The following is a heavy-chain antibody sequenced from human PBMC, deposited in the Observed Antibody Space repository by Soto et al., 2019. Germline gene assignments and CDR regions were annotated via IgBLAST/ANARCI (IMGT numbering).Heavy chain of an antibody. CDR2: ISSSSSTI. CDR3: AREADILNWFDP. V-gene: IGHV3-48*01. Sequence: EVQLVESGGGLVQPGGSLRLSCAASGFTFSSYSMNWVRQAPGKGLECVSYISSSSSTIYYADSVKGRFTISRDNAKNSMYLQMNSLRAEETSVYYCAREADILNWFDPWGQGTLVTVSS. J-gene: IGHJ5*02. CDR1: GFTFSSYS. D-gene: IGHD3-9*01.